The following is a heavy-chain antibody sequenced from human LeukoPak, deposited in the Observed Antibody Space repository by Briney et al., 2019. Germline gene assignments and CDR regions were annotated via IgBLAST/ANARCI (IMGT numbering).Heavy chain of an antibody. CDR1: GFAFSNYA. J-gene: IGHJ4*02. D-gene: IGHD3-10*01. V-gene: IGHV3-33*08. CDR3: ATTSSVVVRGDTFDY. Sequence: GGSLRVSCSASGFAFSNYATHWVRQAPGKGLEWVAVIWYDGSNKYYADSVKGRFTISRDNSKNTLYLQMNSLRAEDTAVYYCATTSSVVVRGDTFDYWGQGTLVTVSS. CDR2: IWYDGSNK.